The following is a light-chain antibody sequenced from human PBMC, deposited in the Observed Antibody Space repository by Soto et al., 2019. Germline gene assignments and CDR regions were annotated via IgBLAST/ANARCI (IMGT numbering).Light chain of an antibody. Sequence: EIVLTQSPATLSXXPVERATLSCRASQIVSSYLAWSXQTPGQAHRILIYDASNRATGIPARFSGSGSGTELTLTIRSLEPADFPVYCCKQRSNWPITVGQRTRLEI. CDR1: QIVSSY. V-gene: IGKV3-11*01. CDR3: KQRSNWPIT. J-gene: IGKJ5*01. CDR2: DAS.